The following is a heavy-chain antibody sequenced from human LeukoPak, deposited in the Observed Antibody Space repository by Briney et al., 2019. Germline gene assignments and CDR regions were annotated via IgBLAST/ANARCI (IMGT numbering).Heavy chain of an antibody. CDR3: AKAPVTTCSGAYCYPFDY. CDR1: GFTFSDYY. CDR2: ISNSGSTR. Sequence: GGSLRLSCAASGFTFSDYYMSWIRQAPGKGLEWVSYISNSGSTRYYADSVKGRFTISRDNAKNSLYLQMNSLRAGDAAVYYCAKAPVTTCSGAYCYPFDYWSQGTLVTVSS. J-gene: IGHJ4*02. D-gene: IGHD2-15*01. V-gene: IGHV3-11*01.